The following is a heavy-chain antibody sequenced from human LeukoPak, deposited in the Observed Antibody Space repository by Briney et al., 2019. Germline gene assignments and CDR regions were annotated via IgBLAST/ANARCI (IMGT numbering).Heavy chain of an antibody. Sequence: GRSLRLSCAASGFTSSSYAMHWVRQAPGKGLEWVSAISGSGGSTYYADSVKGRFTISRDNSKNTLYLQMNSLRAEDTAVYYCAKVRLVYAISDAFDIWGQGTMVTVSS. CDR1: GFTSSSYA. CDR3: AKVRLVYAISDAFDI. V-gene: IGHV3-23*01. D-gene: IGHD2-8*01. CDR2: ISGSGGST. J-gene: IGHJ3*02.